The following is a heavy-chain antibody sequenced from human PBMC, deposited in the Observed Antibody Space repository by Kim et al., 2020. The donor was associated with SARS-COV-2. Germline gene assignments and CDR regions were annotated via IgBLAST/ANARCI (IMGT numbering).Heavy chain of an antibody. D-gene: IGHD5-18*01. CDR3: ARESTSKQLWSIQTYYYYGMDV. Sequence: ASVKVSCKASGYTFTSYAMNWVRQAPGQGLEWMGWINTNTGNPTYAQGFTGRFVFSLDTSVSTAYLQISSLKAEDTAVYYCARESTSKQLWSIQTYYYYGMDVWGQGTTVTVSS. V-gene: IGHV7-4-1*02. CDR2: INTNTGNP. CDR1: GYTFTSYA. J-gene: IGHJ6*02.